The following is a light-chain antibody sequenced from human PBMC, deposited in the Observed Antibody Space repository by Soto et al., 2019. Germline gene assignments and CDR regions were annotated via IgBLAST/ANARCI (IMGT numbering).Light chain of an antibody. V-gene: IGKV3-11*01. Sequence: EIVLTQSAATLSLSPGERATLSCRASQSVSSSLAWYQQKPGQTPRLLIYDLSNRATGIPARFSGSGSGTDFTLTVSSLEPEDFAVYYCQQRRNWPLAFRGGTKVEIK. CDR2: DLS. J-gene: IGKJ4*02. CDR1: QSVSSS. CDR3: QQRRNWPLA.